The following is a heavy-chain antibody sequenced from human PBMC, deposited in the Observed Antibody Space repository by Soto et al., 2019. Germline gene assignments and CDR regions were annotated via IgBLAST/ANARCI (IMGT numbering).Heavy chain of an antibody. CDR2: ISSSGSTI. CDR3: ATDCGGDCYHDY. CDR1: GFTFSSYE. Sequence: EVQLVESGGGLVQPGGSLRLSCAASGFTFSSYEMNWVRQAPGKGLEWVSYISSSGSTIYYVDSVKGRFTISRDNAKNSLYLQMNSLRAEDTAVYYCATDCGGDCYHDYWGQGTLVTVSS. V-gene: IGHV3-48*03. D-gene: IGHD2-21*02. J-gene: IGHJ4*02.